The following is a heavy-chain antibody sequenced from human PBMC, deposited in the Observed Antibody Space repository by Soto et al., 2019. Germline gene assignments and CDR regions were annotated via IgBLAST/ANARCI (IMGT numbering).Heavy chain of an antibody. Sequence: QVQLVQSGAEVKKPGASVKVSCKASGYTFTSYGVSCVRQAPGQGLEWMGWTSAYNGNTNHAQKLQGRVNMTTDTSTSTAHMELRRPRSDDTALYYCTRRFLLQMAPPYYFDFSGQGTLVTVSS. CDR1: GYTFTSYG. CDR3: TRRFLLQMAPPYYFDF. J-gene: IGHJ4*02. D-gene: IGHD3-10*01. V-gene: IGHV1-18*01. CDR2: TSAYNGNT.